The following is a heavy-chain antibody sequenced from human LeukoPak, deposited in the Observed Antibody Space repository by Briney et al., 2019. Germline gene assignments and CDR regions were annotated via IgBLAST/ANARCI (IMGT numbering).Heavy chain of an antibody. CDR1: GFTFRTSG. D-gene: IGHD1-26*01. Sequence: PGGSLRLSCAASGFTFRTSGMNWVRQAPGKGLEWVSYISSSGTTISYAQSVKGRITITRDNAQNSLTLHMNTLRADDTAVYYRAKDGGTHFDHWGQGTLVTVSS. V-gene: IGHV3-48*01. J-gene: IGHJ4*02. CDR3: AKDGGTHFDH. CDR2: ISSSGTTI.